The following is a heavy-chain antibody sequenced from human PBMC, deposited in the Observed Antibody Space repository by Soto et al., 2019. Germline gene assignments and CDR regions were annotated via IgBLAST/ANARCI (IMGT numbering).Heavy chain of an antibody. D-gene: IGHD3-9*01. CDR1: GFTFSSYW. V-gene: IGHV3-74*01. CDR2: INSDGSRT. CDR3: ARDQREYYEILTGQGGFDY. Sequence: EVQMVESGGGLVQPGGSLRLSCAVSGFTFSSYWMHWVRQAPGKGLVWVSRINSDGSRTSHADSVKGRFTISRDNAKNTLYLQMNSVRAEDTAVYYCARDQREYYEILTGQGGFDYWGQGTLVTVSS. J-gene: IGHJ4*02.